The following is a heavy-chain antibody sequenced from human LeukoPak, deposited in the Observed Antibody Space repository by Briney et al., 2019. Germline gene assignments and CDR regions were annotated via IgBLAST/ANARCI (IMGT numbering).Heavy chain of an antibody. CDR1: GFTFSSYG. J-gene: IGHJ4*02. D-gene: IGHD6-13*01. CDR3: AKDTSAAGTGVDY. V-gene: IGHV3-30*02. Sequence: PGGSLRLSCAASGFTFSSYGMHWVRQAPGKGLEWVAFIRYDGSNKYYADSVKGRFTISRDNSKNTLYLQMNSLRAEDPAVYYCAKDTSAAGTGVDYWGQGTLVTVSS. CDR2: IRYDGSNK.